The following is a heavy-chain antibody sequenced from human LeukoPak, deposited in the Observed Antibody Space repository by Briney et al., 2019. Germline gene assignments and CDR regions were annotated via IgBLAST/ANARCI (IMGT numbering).Heavy chain of an antibody. Sequence: ASVKVSCKASGYTFTGCYIHWVRQAPGQGLEWMGWINPSSGDPNYAHKFQGRVTMTRDTSITTACMELSSLKSDDTALYYCAREYCSGGSCYQGFDYWGQGTLVTVSS. CDR2: INPSSGDP. D-gene: IGHD2-15*01. J-gene: IGHJ4*02. CDR3: AREYCSGGSCYQGFDY. V-gene: IGHV1-2*02. CDR1: GYTFTGCY.